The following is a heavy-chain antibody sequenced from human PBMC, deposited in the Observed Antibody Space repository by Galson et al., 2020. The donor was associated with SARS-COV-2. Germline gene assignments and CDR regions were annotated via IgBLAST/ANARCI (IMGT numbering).Heavy chain of an antibody. CDR3: SRGGRIGAAGTYYYDYMDV. Sequence: ASVKVSCKASGYTFTSHAINWVRQAPGQGLQWVGWINSNTGHPTYAQGFKGRFVFSLDTSVTTAYLQISSLKAEDTAVYFCSRGGRIGAAGTYYYDYMDVWGKGTAVTGSS. D-gene: IGHD6-13*01. J-gene: IGHJ6*03. CDR2: INSNTGHP. CDR1: GYTFTSHA. V-gene: IGHV7-4-1*02.